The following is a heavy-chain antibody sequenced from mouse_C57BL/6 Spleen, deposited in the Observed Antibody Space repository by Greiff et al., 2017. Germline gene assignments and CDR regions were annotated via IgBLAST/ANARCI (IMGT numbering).Heavy chain of an antibody. D-gene: IGHD2-3*01. CDR2: IDPETGGT. J-gene: IGHJ1*03. Sequence: VQLQQSGAELVRPGASVTLSCKASGYTFTDYEMHWVKQTPVHGLEWIGAIDPETGGTAYNQKFKGKAILTADKSSSTAYMELRSLTSEDSAVYYCTRDYDGYYDWYFDVWGTGTTVTVSS. CDR3: TRDYDGYYDWYFDV. CDR1: GYTFTDYE. V-gene: IGHV1-15*01.